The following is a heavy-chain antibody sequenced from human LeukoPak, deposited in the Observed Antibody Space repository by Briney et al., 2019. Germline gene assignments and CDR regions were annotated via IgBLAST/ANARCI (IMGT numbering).Heavy chain of an antibody. CDR2: ISYDGSNK. V-gene: IGHV3-30*03. D-gene: IGHD6-13*01. J-gene: IGHJ4*02. CDR3: ATDSSPDF. Sequence: GGSLRLSCAAPGFTFSSYSMNWVRQAPGKGLEWVAVISYDGSNKYYVDSVKGRFTISRDNSKNTLYLQMNSLRPEDTAVYYCATDSSPDFWGQGTLVTVSS. CDR1: GFTFSSYS.